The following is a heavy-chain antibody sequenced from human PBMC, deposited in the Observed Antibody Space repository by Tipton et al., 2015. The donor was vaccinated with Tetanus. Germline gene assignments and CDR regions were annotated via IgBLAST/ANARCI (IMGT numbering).Heavy chain of an antibody. CDR3: ARGRGLGPHEYLEH. J-gene: IGHJ5*02. V-gene: IGHV1-18*01. Sequence: QMQLVQSGAEVKKPGASVKVSCKASGYTFTHYGVNWVRQAPGQGLEWMGWISPFNENVNYAEKFQGRLTMTTDRSTATVYMDLRSLRSDDTAVYYCARGRGLGPHEYLEHWGQGTLVTVSS. D-gene: IGHD3/OR15-3a*01. CDR2: ISPFNENV. CDR1: GYTFTHYG.